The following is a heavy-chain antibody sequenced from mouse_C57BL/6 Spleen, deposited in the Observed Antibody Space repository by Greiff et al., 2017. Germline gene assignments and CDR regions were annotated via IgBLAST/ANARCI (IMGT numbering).Heavy chain of an antibody. Sequence: VQLQQPVAELVRPGASVKLSCTASGFNIKNTYMHWVKQRPEQGLEWIGRIDPANGNTKYAPKFQGKATITADTSSNTAYLQLSSLTSEDTAIYDCARSHPDGYSPYFDYWGQGTTLTVSS. CDR3: ARSHPDGYSPYFDY. CDR2: IDPANGNT. J-gene: IGHJ2*01. V-gene: IGHV14-3*01. D-gene: IGHD2-3*01. CDR1: GFNIKNTY.